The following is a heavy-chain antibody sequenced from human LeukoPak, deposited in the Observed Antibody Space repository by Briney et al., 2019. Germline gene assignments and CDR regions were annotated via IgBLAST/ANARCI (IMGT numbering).Heavy chain of an antibody. V-gene: IGHV3-74*01. CDR1: GFTFSKYW. D-gene: IGHD6-19*01. CDR2: INTDGTVT. J-gene: IGHJ4*02. Sequence: GGSLRLSCAASGFTFSKYWMLWVRQAPGKGLESVSRINTDGTVTTYADSVKGRFTVSRDNADNTVFLQMNSVRDEDTAVYYCAAKQWLAPPPDSWGQGTPVTVSS. CDR3: AAKQWLAPPPDS.